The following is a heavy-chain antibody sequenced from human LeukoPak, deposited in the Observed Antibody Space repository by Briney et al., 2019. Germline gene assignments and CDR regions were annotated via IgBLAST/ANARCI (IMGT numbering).Heavy chain of an antibody. Sequence: GASVKVSCKASGYTFTSYAMNWVRQAPGQGLEWMGWINTNTGNPTYAQGFTGRFVFSLDTSVSTAYLQISSLKAEDTAVYYCARDSGTTGEVKFDPWGRGTLVTVSS. CDR1: GYTFTSYA. J-gene: IGHJ5*02. V-gene: IGHV7-4-1*02. CDR3: ARDSGTTGEVKFDP. CDR2: INTNTGNP. D-gene: IGHD3-10*01.